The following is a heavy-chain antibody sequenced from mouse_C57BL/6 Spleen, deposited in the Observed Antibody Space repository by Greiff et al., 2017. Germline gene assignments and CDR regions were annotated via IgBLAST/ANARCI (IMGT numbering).Heavy chain of an antibody. V-gene: IGHV1-61*01. D-gene: IGHD3-2*01. CDR1: GYTFTSYW. J-gene: IGHJ2*01. CDR3: ARGQLWPFDY. CDR2: IYPSDSET. Sequence: QVQLQQPGAELVRPGSSVKLSCKASGYTFTSYWMDWVKQRPGQGLEWIGNIYPSDSETHYNQKFKDKATLTVDKSSSTAYMQLSSLTSEDSAVYYCARGQLWPFDYWGQGTTLTVSS.